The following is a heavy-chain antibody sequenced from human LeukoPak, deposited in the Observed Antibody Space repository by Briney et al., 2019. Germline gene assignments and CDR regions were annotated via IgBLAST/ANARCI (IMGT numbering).Heavy chain of an antibody. Sequence: GGSLRLSCAASGFTFSDYYMSWIRQAPGKGLEWVSYISSSGSTIYYADSVKGRFTISRVNAKNSLYLQMNSLRAEDTAVYYCARGWGYCSGGSCYPNWFDPWGQGTLVTVSS. CDR2: ISSSGSTI. D-gene: IGHD2-15*01. J-gene: IGHJ5*02. CDR1: GFTFSDYY. V-gene: IGHV3-11*01. CDR3: ARGWGYCSGGSCYPNWFDP.